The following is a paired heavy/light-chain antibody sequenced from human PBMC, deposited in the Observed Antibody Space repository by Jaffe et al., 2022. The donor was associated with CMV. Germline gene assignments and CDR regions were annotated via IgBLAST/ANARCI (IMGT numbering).Light chain of an antibody. CDR1: QYINNY. CDR3: QQSYKTPLT. Sequence: DIQMTQSPSSLSASVGDRVTVTCRASQYINNYLNWYQQRPGKAPKLLIYTASILQSGVPSRFSGSGSGTDFTLTISSLQPEDFATYYCQQSYKTPLTFGGGTTVDI. CDR2: TAS. V-gene: IGKV1-39*01. J-gene: IGKJ4*01.
Heavy chain of an antibody. V-gene: IGHV4-59*01. J-gene: IGHJ4*02. CDR1: GGSSSGYY. CDR3: ARHVAVAGSPFDY. CDR2: MYYSGST. Sequence: QVPLQESGPGLVKPSETLSLTCTVSGGSSSGYYWSWIRQSPGRGLEWIGYMYYSGSTNYNPSFQSRVTISVDTSKNQFSLKLGSVTAADTAVYYCARHVAVAGSPFDYWGQGTLVTVSS. D-gene: IGHD6-19*01.